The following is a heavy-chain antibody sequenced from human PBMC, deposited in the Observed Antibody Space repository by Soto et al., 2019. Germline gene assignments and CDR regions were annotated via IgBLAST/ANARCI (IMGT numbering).Heavy chain of an antibody. J-gene: IGHJ4*02. D-gene: IGHD3-10*01. CDR3: ARGRVVRGVTTSVPHDF. CDR1: GYTFTTYA. CDR2: INAGGGDT. V-gene: IGHV1-3*01. Sequence: QVQLVQSGAEVKKPGASVKVSCKTSGYTFTTYAMHWVRQAPGQRLEWMGWINAGGGDTKYSQRFQGRVTISRDTSASTVYMALSSLTPEDTAVYYCARGRVVRGVTTSVPHDFWGQGTLVTVSS.